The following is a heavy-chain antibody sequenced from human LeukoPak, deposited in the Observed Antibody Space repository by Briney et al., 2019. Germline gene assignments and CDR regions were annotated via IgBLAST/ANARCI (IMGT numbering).Heavy chain of an antibody. CDR3: AKGGCSTTTCLNWFDP. J-gene: IGHJ5*02. D-gene: IGHD2-2*01. Sequence: PGASLRLSCAASGFAFSSYGMTWVRQAPGKGLEWASVISGSGGSTYYADSVQGRFTISRDNSKNTLYLQMNSLRAEDTAVYYCAKGGCSTTTCLNWFDPWGQGTLVTVSS. CDR1: GFAFSSYG. V-gene: IGHV3-23*01. CDR2: ISGSGGST.